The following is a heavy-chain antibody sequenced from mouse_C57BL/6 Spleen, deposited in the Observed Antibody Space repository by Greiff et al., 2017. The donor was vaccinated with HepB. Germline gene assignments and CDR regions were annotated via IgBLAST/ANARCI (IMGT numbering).Heavy chain of an antibody. CDR1: GYTFTDYE. D-gene: IGHD1-1*01. V-gene: IGHV1-15*01. CDR2: IDPETGGT. Sequence: VKLQESGAELVRPGASVTLSCKASGYTFTDYEMHWVKQTPVHGLEWIGAIDPETGGTAYNQKFKGKAILTADKSSSTAYMELRSLTSEDSAVYYCTRIWLFTTVVAIGHYFDYWGQGTTLTVSS. CDR3: TRIWLFTTVVAIGHYFDY. J-gene: IGHJ2*01.